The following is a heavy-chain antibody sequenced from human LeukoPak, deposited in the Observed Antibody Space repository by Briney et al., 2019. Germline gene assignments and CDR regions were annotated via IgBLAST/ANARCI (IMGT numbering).Heavy chain of an antibody. Sequence: PSETLSLTCTVSGGSISSYYWSWIRQPAGKGLEWIGRFHTTGSTNYNPSLKSRVTISVDTSKNQFSLTLSSVTAADTAVYYCAGGYYYMDVWGKGTTVTVSS. CDR3: AGGYYYMDV. CDR2: FHTTGST. V-gene: IGHV4-4*07. CDR1: GGSISSYY. D-gene: IGHD3-10*01. J-gene: IGHJ6*03.